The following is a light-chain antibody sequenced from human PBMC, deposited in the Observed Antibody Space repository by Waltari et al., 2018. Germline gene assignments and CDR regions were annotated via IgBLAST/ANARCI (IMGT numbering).Light chain of an antibody. CDR2: KVY. V-gene: IGKV2-30*01. Sequence: DVVMTQSPLSLPVTLGQSASISCRSSQSLVNSDGNTYLTCFQQRPGQSHSSLIYKVYNLVAGVPDRFSGSGSGTNLTLKISRVEADDVGVYYCMQCTHWPWTFGQGTKVEIK. CDR1: QSLVNSDGNTY. J-gene: IGKJ1*01. CDR3: MQCTHWPWT.